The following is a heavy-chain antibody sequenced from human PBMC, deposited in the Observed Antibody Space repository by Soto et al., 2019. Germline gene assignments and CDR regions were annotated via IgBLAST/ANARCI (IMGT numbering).Heavy chain of an antibody. D-gene: IGHD6-13*01. J-gene: IGHJ6*03. Sequence: QPGGSLRLSCAASGFTFSSYAMHWVRQAPGKGLEYVSAISSNGGSTYYANSVKGRFTISRDNSKNTLYLQMGSLRAEDMAVYYCARDDAAGFYYYMDVWGKGTTVTVSS. CDR2: ISSNGGST. CDR1: GFTFSSYA. CDR3: ARDDAAGFYYYMDV. V-gene: IGHV3-64*01.